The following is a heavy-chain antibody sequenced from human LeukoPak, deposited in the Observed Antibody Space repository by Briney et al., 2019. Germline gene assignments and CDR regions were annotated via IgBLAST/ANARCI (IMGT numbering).Heavy chain of an antibody. CDR2: IYNDGST. J-gene: IGHJ3*02. CDR3: ASPSSGQSFDI. V-gene: IGHV3-53*01. CDR1: GFTVSNKY. Sequence: QPGGSLRLSCAASGFTVSNKYMNWVRPAPGKGLEWVSIIYNDGSTYYADSVKGRFTISRDNSKNTLYLQMNSLRAEDTAVYYCASPSSGQSFDIWGQGTMVTVSS. D-gene: IGHD3-22*01.